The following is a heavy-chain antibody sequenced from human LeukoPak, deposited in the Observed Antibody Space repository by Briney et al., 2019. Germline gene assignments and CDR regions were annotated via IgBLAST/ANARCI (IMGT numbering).Heavy chain of an antibody. CDR2: INPNGGGT. CDR3: PRERQRGGPAGGFPCPH. CDR1: GYTFTGYY. V-gene: IGHV1-2*02. J-gene: IGHJ4*02. Sequence: ASLKLSCTASGYTFTGYYMHWVRQAPGQGLEWMGGINPNGGGTNYAKQFQGLVTITKDTSNSTAYMQVSRLRFDCAAVYYCPRERQRGGPAGGFPCPHWGQGTLVTVSS. D-gene: IGHD2-8*02.